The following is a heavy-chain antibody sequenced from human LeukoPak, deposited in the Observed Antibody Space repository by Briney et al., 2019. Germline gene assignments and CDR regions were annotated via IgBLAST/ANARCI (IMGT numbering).Heavy chain of an antibody. J-gene: IGHJ3*02. CDR2: IKCKTDGGTT. Sequence: GGSLRLSCAASGFTFSNAWMSWVRQAPGKGLEGVGRIKCKTDGGTTDYAAPVKGRFTISRDDSKNTLYLQMNSLKTEDTAVYYCTTGYYGSGSYISPDAFDIWGQGTMVTVSS. V-gene: IGHV3-15*01. D-gene: IGHD3-10*01. CDR3: TTGYYGSGSYISPDAFDI. CDR1: GFTFSNAW.